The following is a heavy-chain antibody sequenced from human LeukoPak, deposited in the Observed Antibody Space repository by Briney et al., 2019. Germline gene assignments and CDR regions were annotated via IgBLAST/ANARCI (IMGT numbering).Heavy chain of an antibody. V-gene: IGHV4-4*07. CDR1: GVSINHYY. D-gene: IGHD1-1*01. CDR3: ARGLEVGAGRPLDY. J-gene: IGHJ4*02. Sequence: SATLSLTCSVSGVSINHYYWSWIRQPAGKGLEWIGRIHSTGATDYNPSLKSRFTMSVDTSRNEFSVKLNSVTVADTAFYYCARGLEVGAGRPLDYWGQGTLVTVSS. CDR2: IHSTGAT.